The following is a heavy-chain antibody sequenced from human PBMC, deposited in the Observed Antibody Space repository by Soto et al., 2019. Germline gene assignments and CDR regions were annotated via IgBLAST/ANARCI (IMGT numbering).Heavy chain of an antibody. CDR1: GGTFSSYA. Sequence: QVQPVQSGAEVKKPGSSVKVSCKASGGTFSSYAISWVRQAPGQGLEWMGGIIPIFGTANYAQKFQGRVTITADESTSTAYMELSRLRSEDTAVYYCASLYSGLPGYNWFDPWGQGTLVTVSS. V-gene: IGHV1-69*01. CDR3: ASLYSGLPGYNWFDP. CDR2: IIPIFGTA. D-gene: IGHD5-12*01. J-gene: IGHJ5*02.